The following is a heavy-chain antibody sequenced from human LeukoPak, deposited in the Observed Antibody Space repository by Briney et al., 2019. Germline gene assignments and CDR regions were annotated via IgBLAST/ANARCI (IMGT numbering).Heavy chain of an antibody. Sequence: SETLSLTCTVSGGSISSYYWSWIRQPPGKGMEWIWYVYFRGTTNYNPSIKSRVTISVDTAKNQFSLKLTSVTAADTAVYYCARSPGAPFDYWGQGSLVTVSS. V-gene: IGHV4-59*01. J-gene: IGHJ4*02. CDR2: VYFRGTT. CDR1: GGSISSYY. CDR3: ARSPGAPFDY. D-gene: IGHD7-27*01.